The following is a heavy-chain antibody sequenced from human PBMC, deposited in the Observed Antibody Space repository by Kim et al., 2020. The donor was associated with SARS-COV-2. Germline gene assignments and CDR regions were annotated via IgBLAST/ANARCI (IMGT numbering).Heavy chain of an antibody. Sequence: GGSLRLSCTASGFTFGDYAMSWFRQAPGKGLEWVGFIRSKAYGGTTEYAASVKGRFTISRDDSKSIAYLQMNSLKTEDTAVYYCTRAGDIVLMVYALFFGYWGQGTLVTVSS. CDR2: IRSKAYGGTT. CDR3: TRAGDIVLMVYALFFGY. D-gene: IGHD2-8*01. J-gene: IGHJ4*02. CDR1: GFTFGDYA. V-gene: IGHV3-49*03.